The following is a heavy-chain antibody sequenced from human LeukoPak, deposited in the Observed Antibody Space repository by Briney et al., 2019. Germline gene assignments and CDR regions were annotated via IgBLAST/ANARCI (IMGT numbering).Heavy chain of an antibody. CDR3: ARANWNSYYFDY. CDR1: GGSISSYY. V-gene: IGHV4-59*01. D-gene: IGHD1-1*01. J-gene: IGHJ4*02. Sequence: SETLSLTCTVSGGSISSYYWSWIRQPPGKGLEWIGYIYYSGSTNYNPSLKSRVTISVDTSKNQFSLKLSSVTAADTAVYYCARANWNSYYFDYWGQGTLVTVSS. CDR2: IYYSGST.